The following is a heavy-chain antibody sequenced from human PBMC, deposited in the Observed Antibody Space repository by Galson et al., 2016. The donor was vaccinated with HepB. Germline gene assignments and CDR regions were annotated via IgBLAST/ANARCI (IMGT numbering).Heavy chain of an antibody. Sequence: SLRLSCAASGFTFSGYGMHWVRQAPGRGLEWVAVIWSDGSNNYYADSVKGRFTISRDNSKNTLYLQMNSLRDEDTAVYYCGKGRTGTTGPVEYWGQGTLVTVSS. CDR2: IWSDGSNN. V-gene: IGHV3-33*06. CDR3: GKGRTGTTGPVEY. CDR1: GFTFSGYG. J-gene: IGHJ4*02. D-gene: IGHD1-1*01.